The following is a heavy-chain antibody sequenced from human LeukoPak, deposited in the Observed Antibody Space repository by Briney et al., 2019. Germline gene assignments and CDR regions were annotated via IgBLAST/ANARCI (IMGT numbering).Heavy chain of an antibody. CDR2: ISSSGSTI. V-gene: IGHV3-11*04. D-gene: IGHD3-3*01. J-gene: IGHJ4*02. CDR3: ARDPPTDFWSGYFRGDFDY. Sequence: GGSLRLSCAASGFTFSDYYMSWIRQAPGKGLEWVSYISSSGSTIYYADSVKGRFTISRDNAKNSLYLQMNSLRAEDTAVYYCARDPPTDFWSGYFRGDFDYWGQGTLVTVSS. CDR1: GFTFSDYY.